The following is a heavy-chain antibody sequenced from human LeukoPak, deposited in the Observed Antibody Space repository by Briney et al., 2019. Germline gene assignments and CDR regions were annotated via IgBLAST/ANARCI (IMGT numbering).Heavy chain of an antibody. Sequence: PGGSLRLSCAASGFTFSSYAMHWVRQAPGKGLEWVAVISYDGSNKYCADSVKGRFTISRDNSKNTLYLQMNSLRAEDTAVYYCAREITAPTKFDYWGQGTLVTVSS. J-gene: IGHJ4*02. CDR2: ISYDGSNK. CDR1: GFTFSSYA. CDR3: AREITAPTKFDY. D-gene: IGHD3-10*01. V-gene: IGHV3-30-3*01.